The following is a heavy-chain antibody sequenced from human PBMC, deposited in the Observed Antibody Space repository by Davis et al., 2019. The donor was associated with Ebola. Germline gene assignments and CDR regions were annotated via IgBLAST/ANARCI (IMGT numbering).Heavy chain of an antibody. J-gene: IGHJ6*02. V-gene: IGHV3-30-3*01. Sequence: GGSLRLSCAASGFSFSTYGVHWVRQAPGKGLEWVAVMSYDGSNEYYADSVKGRFTISRDNSKNTLYLQMNSLRAEDTAVYYCARASDYYDSSGYGMGLYYYYGMDVWGQGTTVTVSS. CDR2: MSYDGSNE. CDR3: ARASDYYDSSGYGMGLYYYYGMDV. CDR1: GFSFSTYG. D-gene: IGHD3-22*01.